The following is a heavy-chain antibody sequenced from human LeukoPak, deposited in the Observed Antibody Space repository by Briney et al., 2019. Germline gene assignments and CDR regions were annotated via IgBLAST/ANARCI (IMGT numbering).Heavy chain of an antibody. CDR2: IYHSGST. V-gene: IGHV4-4*02. J-gene: IGHJ4*02. CDR1: GGYISSSNS. Sequence: PSETLSLTCAVSGGYISSSNSWSWVRQPPGKGLEWIGEIYHSGSTNYNPSLKGRVTISVVKSMNQLSLKRSSVTAADTAVYYCARVSIVVVGNGDYWGQGTLVTVSS. CDR3: ARVSIVVVGNGDY. D-gene: IGHD3-22*01.